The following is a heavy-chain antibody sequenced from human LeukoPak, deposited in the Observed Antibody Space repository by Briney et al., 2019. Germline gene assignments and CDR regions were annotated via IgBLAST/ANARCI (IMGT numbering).Heavy chain of an antibody. D-gene: IGHD4-17*01. CDR2: ISYDGSNK. CDR1: GFTFSSYG. CDR3: AKDVSDHQDGEWGEFDY. Sequence: PGGSLRLSCAASGFTFSSYGMHWVRQAPGKGLEWVAVISYDGSNKYYADSVKGRFTISRDNSKNTLYLQMNSLRAEDTAVYYCAKDVSDHQDGEWGEFDYWGQGTLVTVSS. V-gene: IGHV3-30*18. J-gene: IGHJ4*02.